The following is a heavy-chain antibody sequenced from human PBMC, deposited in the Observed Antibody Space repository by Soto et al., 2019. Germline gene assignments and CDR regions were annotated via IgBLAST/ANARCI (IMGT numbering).Heavy chain of an antibody. CDR2: IYYSGNT. Sequence: PSETLSLTCTVSGGSISSYYWSWIRQPPGKGLEWIGYIYYSGNTNYNPSLKSRVTISVDTSKNQFSLKLSSVTAADTAVYYCARVNYDSSGYGLVSWFDPWGQGTLVTVSS. CDR3: ARVNYDSSGYGLVSWFDP. V-gene: IGHV4-59*01. CDR1: GGSISSYY. D-gene: IGHD3-22*01. J-gene: IGHJ5*02.